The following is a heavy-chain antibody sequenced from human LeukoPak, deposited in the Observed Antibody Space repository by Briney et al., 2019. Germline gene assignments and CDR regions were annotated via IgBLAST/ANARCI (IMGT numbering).Heavy chain of an antibody. CDR2: IYYSGNT. Sequence: SETLSLTCTVSGGSITTTTYYWGWIRQPPGKGLEWIGSIYYSGNTYYNPSLKSRVTISVDTSKNQFSLKLSSVTAADTAVYYCARDSDGGSLGYWGQGTLVTVSS. CDR1: GGSITTTTYY. D-gene: IGHD3-16*01. CDR3: ARDSDGGSLGY. J-gene: IGHJ4*02. V-gene: IGHV4-39*07.